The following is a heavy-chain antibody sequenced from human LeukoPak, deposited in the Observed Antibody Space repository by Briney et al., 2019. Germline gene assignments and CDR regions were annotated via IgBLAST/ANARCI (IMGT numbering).Heavy chain of an antibody. Sequence: PGGSLRLSCEASGFTFSNVWMNWVRQALGKGLEWIGRIKTKTDGGTTEYAAPVKGRFTISRDDSKNTVYLQMNSLKTEDTAVYYCTRDFTIFDYWGEGTLVTVSS. CDR2: IKTKTDGGTT. CDR1: GFTFSNVW. J-gene: IGHJ4*02. CDR3: TRDFTIFDY. D-gene: IGHD3-3*01. V-gene: IGHV3-15*01.